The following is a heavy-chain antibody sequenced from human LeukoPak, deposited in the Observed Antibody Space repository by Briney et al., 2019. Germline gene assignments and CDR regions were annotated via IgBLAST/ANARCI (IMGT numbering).Heavy chain of an antibody. CDR3: ARGSGGIVVVVAATSWYFDL. CDR1: GGSLSGYY. D-gene: IGHD2-15*01. V-gene: IGHV4-34*01. Sequence: KPSETLSLTCAVYGGSLSGYYWSWIRQPPGKGLEWIGEINHSRSTNYNPSLKSRVTISVDTSKNQFSLKLSSVTAADTAVYYCARGSGGIVVVVAATSWYFDLWGRGTLVTVSS. CDR2: INHSRST. J-gene: IGHJ2*01.